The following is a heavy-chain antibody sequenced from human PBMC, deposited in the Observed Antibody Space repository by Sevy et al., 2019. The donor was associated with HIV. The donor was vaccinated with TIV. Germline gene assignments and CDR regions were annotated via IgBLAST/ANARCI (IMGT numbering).Heavy chain of an antibody. CDR2: ISYDGSNK. J-gene: IGHJ4*02. CDR1: GFTFSSYA. V-gene: IGHV3-30-3*01. Sequence: GGSLRLSCAASGFTFSSYAMHWVRQAPGKGLEWVAVISYDGSNKYYADSVKGRFTISRDNSKNTLYLQMNSLRAEDTAVYYCAKGTETHDYWGQGTLVTVSS. CDR3: AKGTETHDY.